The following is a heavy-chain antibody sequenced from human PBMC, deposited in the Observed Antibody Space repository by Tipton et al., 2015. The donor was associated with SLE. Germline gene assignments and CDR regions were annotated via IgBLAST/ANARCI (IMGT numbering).Heavy chain of an antibody. CDR3: AKESLSSGYYDYFDY. V-gene: IGHV3-43*01. Sequence: SLRLSCAASGFTFDDYTMHWVRQAPGKGLEWVSLISWDGGSTYYADSVKGRFTISRDNSKNSLYLQMNSLRTEDTALYYCAKESLSSGYYDYFDYWGQGTLVTVSS. CDR2: ISWDGGST. CDR1: GFTFDDYT. D-gene: IGHD3-22*01. J-gene: IGHJ4*02.